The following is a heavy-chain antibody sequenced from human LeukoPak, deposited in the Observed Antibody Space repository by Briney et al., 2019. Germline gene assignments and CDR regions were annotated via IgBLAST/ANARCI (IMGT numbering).Heavy chain of an antibody. CDR2: ISSSSSYI. D-gene: IGHD3-22*01. CDR1: GFTFSSYS. CDR3: ARIWAGYPRVYYDSSGYYYPVGVSWFDP. Sequence: GGSLRLSCAASGFTFSSYSMNWVRQAPGKGLEWVSSISSSSSYIYYADSVKGRFTISRDNAKNSLYLQMNSLRAEDTAVYYCARIWAGYPRVYYDSSGYYYPVGVSWFDPWGQGTLVTVSS. J-gene: IGHJ5*02. V-gene: IGHV3-21*03.